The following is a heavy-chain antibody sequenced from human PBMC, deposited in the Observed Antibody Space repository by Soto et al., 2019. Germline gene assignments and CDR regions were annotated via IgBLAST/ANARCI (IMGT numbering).Heavy chain of an antibody. Sequence: SETLSLTCTVSGGSISTYYWNWIRQPPGKGLEWIGSIYYTGSTYYNPSLKSRVTISVDTSKNQFSLKLTSVSAADTAVYYCARRECSGGTCSFDPWGQGTLVTVSS. CDR1: GGSISTYY. J-gene: IGHJ5*02. D-gene: IGHD2-15*01. V-gene: IGHV4-59*08. CDR3: ARRECSGGTCSFDP. CDR2: IYYTGST.